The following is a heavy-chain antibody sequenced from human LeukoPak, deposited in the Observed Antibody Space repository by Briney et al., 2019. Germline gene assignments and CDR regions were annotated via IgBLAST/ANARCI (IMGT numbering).Heavy chain of an antibody. CDR2: ISGSGGNT. CDR1: EFIFNTYA. CDR3: ARDRYCSGGSCYGGHYFDY. Sequence: GSLRLSCVASEFIFNTYAMTWVRQAPGKGLEWDSGISGSGGNTYYADSVKGRFTISRDNSKNTLYLQMNSLRAEDTAVYYCARDRYCSGGSCYGGHYFDYWGQGTLVTVSS. V-gene: IGHV3-23*01. J-gene: IGHJ4*02. D-gene: IGHD2-15*01.